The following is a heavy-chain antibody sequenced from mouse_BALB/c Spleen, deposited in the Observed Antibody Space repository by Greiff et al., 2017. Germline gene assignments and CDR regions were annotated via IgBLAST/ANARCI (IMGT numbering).Heavy chain of an antibody. CDR2: ILPGSGST. CDR3: ARVTTVVARDY. J-gene: IGHJ2*01. V-gene: IGHV1-9*01. D-gene: IGHD1-1*01. CDR1: GYTFSSYW. Sequence: VQLQQSGAELMKPGASVKISCKATGYTFSSYWIEWVKQRPGHGLEWIGEILPGSGSTNYNEKFKGKATFTADTSSNTAYMQLSSLTSEDSAAYYCARVTTVVARDYWGQGTTLTVSS.